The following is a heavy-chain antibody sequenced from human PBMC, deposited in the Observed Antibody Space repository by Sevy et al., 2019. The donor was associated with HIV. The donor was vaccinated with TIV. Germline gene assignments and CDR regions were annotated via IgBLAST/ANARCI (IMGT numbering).Heavy chain of an antibody. V-gene: IGHV1-18*01. D-gene: IGHD6-13*01. CDR1: GYTFTTYA. CDR2: ISVNNGNR. J-gene: IGHJ4*02. CDR3: ARVVMSSSWPCFDY. Sequence: GASVKVSCKASGYTFTTYAITWVRQAPGEGLEWMGWISVNNGNRNYAQKVQDRVTMTTDTSTNTAYMELRSLRSDDTAMYYCARVVMSSSWPCFDYWGQGTLVTVSS.